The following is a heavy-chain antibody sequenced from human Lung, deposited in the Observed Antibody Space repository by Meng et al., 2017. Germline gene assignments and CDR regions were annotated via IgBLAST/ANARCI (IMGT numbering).Heavy chain of an antibody. D-gene: IGHD4-11*01. CDR3: ARGPTTMAHDFDY. J-gene: IGHJ4*02. CDR1: GGSFRDYY. CDR2: INHSGST. Sequence: QVQLPLWGAGLLKLSATLSLHCGVSGGSFRDYYLSWIRQPPGKGLEWIGEINHSGSTNYNPSLESRATISVDTSQNNLSLKLSSVTAADSAVYYCARGPTTMAHDFDYWGQGALVTVSS. V-gene: IGHV4-34*01.